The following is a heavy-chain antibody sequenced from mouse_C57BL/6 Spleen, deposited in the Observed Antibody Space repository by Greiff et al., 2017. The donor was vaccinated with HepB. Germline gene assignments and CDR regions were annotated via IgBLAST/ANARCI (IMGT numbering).Heavy chain of an antibody. CDR3: ARSVYYDYGWYFDV. D-gene: IGHD2-4*01. J-gene: IGHJ1*03. CDR2: IYPGDGDT. V-gene: IGHV1-80*01. Sequence: QVQLQQSGAELVKPGASVKISCKASGYAFSSYWMNWVKQRPGKGLEWIGQIYPGDGDTNYNGKFKGKATLTADKSSSTAYMQLSSLTSEDSAVSFCARSVYYDYGWYFDVWGTGTTVTVSS. CDR1: GYAFSSYW.